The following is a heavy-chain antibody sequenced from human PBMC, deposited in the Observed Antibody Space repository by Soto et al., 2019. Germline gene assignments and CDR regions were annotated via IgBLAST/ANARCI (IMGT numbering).Heavy chain of an antibody. J-gene: IGHJ5*02. CDR2: ISAYNGNT. CDR3: ARDQIAAAGTNWFDP. D-gene: IGHD6-13*01. V-gene: IGHV1-18*04. CDR1: GYTFTSYY. Sequence: ASVKVSCKASGYTFTSYYMHWVRQAPGQGLEWMGRISAYNGNTNYAQKLQGRVTMTRDTSTSTAYMELRSLRSDDTAVYYCARDQIAAAGTNWFDPWGQGTLVTVSS.